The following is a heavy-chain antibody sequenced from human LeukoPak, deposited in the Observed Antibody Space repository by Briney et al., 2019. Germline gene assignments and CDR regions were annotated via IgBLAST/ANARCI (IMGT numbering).Heavy chain of an antibody. D-gene: IGHD1-1*01. J-gene: IGHJ3*02. CDR1: GFTVSINY. V-gene: IGHV3-53*01. CDR2: IHSGGST. CDR3: ARRAWTRYVLSAFDI. Sequence: QPGGPLRLSCADSGFTVSINYMTWVRQAPGKGLEWGSVIHSGGSTYYADAVKGRFTISRDNAKNSLSLQMNSLRAEDTAVYYCARRAWTRYVLSAFDIWGQGTMVTLSS.